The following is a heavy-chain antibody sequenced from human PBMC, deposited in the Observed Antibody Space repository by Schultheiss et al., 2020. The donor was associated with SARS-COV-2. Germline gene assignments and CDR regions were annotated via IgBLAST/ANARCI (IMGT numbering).Heavy chain of an antibody. CDR2: IYYSGST. V-gene: IGHV4-59*01. D-gene: IGHD6-13*01. Sequence: SQTLSLTCTVSGGSISGYYWSWIRQPPGKGLEWIGYIYYSGSTNYNPSLKSRVTISVDTSKNQFSLKLSSVTAADTAVYYCARYTSSSWYQYYYYYMDVWGKGTTVTVSS. J-gene: IGHJ6*03. CDR3: ARYTSSSWYQYYYYYMDV. CDR1: GGSISGYY.